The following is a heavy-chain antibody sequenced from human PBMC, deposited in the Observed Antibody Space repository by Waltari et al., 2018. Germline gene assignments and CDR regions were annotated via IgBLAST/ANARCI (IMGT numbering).Heavy chain of an antibody. V-gene: IGHV1-2*06. CDR2: MTHNPGGA. J-gene: IGHJ4*02. CDR1: EYTFTDNS. Sequence: QVQLVQSGAEVKRPGASVRVSCKASEYTFTDNSLHWVPQAPGQGLEWMGRMTHNPGGANYAQKLQGRVSMTRATSISTVYMELSTLRSDDTAVYYCARGHNYAYDYWGQGTLVTVSS. CDR3: ARGHNYAYDY. D-gene: IGHD5-18*01.